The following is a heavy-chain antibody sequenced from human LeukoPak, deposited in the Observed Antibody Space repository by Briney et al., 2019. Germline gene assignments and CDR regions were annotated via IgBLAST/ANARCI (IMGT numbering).Heavy chain of an antibody. V-gene: IGHV3-7*05. CDR1: GFTFSTYW. CDR2: IKQDGTEK. Sequence: GGSLRLSCEASGFTFSTYWMNWVRQAPGKGLEGVANIKQDGTEKYYVDSVKGRFTISRDNTKNSLYLQMNSLRAEDTAVYFCARDVSSGWASFDYWGQGTLVTVSS. D-gene: IGHD6-19*01. J-gene: IGHJ4*02. CDR3: ARDVSSGWASFDY.